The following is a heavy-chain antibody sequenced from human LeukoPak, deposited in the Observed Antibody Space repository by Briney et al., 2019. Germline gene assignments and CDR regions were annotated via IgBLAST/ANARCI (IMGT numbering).Heavy chain of an antibody. Sequence: PGGSLRLSGAASGFTFSSYTMNWVRQAPGKGLEWVSSISSSSSYIYYADSVKGRFTISRDNAKNSLYLQMNSLRAEDTAVYYCASHRIGYYFDYWGQGTLVTVSS. CDR2: ISSSSSYI. J-gene: IGHJ4*02. D-gene: IGHD2-15*01. V-gene: IGHV3-21*01. CDR1: GFTFSSYT. CDR3: ASHRIGYYFDY.